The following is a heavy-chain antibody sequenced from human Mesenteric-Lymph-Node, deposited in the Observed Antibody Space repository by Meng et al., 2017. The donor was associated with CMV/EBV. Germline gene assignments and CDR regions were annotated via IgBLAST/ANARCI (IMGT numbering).Heavy chain of an antibody. V-gene: IGHV3-23*01. CDR1: GFTFSSYA. D-gene: IGHD3-22*01. Sequence: GGSLRLSCAASGFTFSSYAMSWVRQAPVKGLEWVSAISGSGGSTYYADSVKGRFTISRDNSKNTLYLQMNSLRAEDTAVYYCAKWGYYDSSGYDYWGQGTLVTVSS. J-gene: IGHJ4*02. CDR2: ISGSGGST. CDR3: AKWGYYDSSGYDY.